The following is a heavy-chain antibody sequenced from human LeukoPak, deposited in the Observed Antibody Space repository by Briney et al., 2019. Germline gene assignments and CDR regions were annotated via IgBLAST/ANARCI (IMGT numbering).Heavy chain of an antibody. D-gene: IGHD5-24*01. J-gene: IGHJ4*02. CDR1: GFTVSSNY. V-gene: IGHV3-53*05. Sequence: GGSLRLSCAASGFTVSSNYMNWVRQAPGKGLEWVSVIYSGGSTYYADSVKGRSTISRDNSKNTLYLQMNSLRAEDTAVYYCARGALDGYNSYYFDYWGQGTLVTVSS. CDR2: IYSGGST. CDR3: ARGALDGYNSYYFDY.